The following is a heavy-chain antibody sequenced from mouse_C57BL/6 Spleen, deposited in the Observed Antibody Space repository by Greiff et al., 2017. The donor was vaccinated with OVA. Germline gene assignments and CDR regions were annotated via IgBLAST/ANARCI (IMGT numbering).Heavy chain of an antibody. D-gene: IGHD1-1*01. J-gene: IGHJ3*01. V-gene: IGHV5-17*01. CDR3: ARPGYYGSSYWFAC. Sequence: EVKVVESGGGLVKPGGSLKLSCAASGFTFSDYGMHWVRQAPEKGLAWVAYISSGSSTIYYADTVKGRFTISRDNAKNTLFLQMTSLRSEDTAMYYCARPGYYGSSYWFACWGQGTLVTVSA. CDR1: GFTFSDYG. CDR2: ISSGSSTI.